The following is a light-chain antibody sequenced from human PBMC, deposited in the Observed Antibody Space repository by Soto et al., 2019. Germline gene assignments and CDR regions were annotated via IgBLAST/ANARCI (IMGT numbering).Light chain of an antibody. Sequence: EVVLTQSPATLSLSPGERATLSCRASQSVTTYLAWYQQKPGQAPRLLIYDASNRATGSPARFSGSGSGTDFTLTISSIETEDFAVYYCQQRTNWPPFTFGPGTKLDFK. V-gene: IGKV3-11*01. CDR2: DAS. CDR1: QSVTTY. CDR3: QQRTNWPPFT. J-gene: IGKJ3*01.